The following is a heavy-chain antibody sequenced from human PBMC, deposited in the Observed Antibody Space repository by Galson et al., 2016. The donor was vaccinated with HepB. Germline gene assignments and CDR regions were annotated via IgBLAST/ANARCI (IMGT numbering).Heavy chain of an antibody. Sequence: SLRLSCAASEFIFSRFTMNWVRQAPGKGLEWIASISATSSYIYYADSVKGRFSISRDNAGNSVSLQMSSLRVGDTAIYYCAKANQPVAVPSGTGLGLDVWSQGTTGIVSS. J-gene: IGHJ6*02. D-gene: IGHD2-2*01. CDR2: ISATSSYI. CDR1: EFIFSRFT. V-gene: IGHV3-21*01. CDR3: AKANQPVAVPSGTGLGLDV.